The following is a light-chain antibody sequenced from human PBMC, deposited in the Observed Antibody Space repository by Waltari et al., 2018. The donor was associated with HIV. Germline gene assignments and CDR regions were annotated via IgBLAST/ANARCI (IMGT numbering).Light chain of an antibody. Sequence: DIVMTQSPDSLAVSLGERATINCKSSQSVLYSSNNKNFLAWFQQKPGQPPKLLIYWASTRETGVPDRFSGSGAGTNVALSSSSLQAEDVAVYYCQHYYTVPLGFGQGTKVEIK. V-gene: IGKV4-1*01. CDR3: QHYYTVPLG. CDR1: QSVLYSSNNKNF. CDR2: WAS. J-gene: IGKJ1*01.